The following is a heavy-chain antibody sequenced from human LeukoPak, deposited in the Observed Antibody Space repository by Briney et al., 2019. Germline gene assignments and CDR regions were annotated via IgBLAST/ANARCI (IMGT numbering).Heavy chain of an antibody. V-gene: IGHV3-21*01. J-gene: IGHJ4*02. CDR2: IGSGSSNI. CDR1: ESIFSRHT. D-gene: IGHD6-6*01. Sequence: GGSLTLSCAAPESIFSRHTMNWVRQAPGKGLEWVSSIGSGSSNIKYADSAKGRFSISRDNAKSSLYLHINSLRDEDMGVYYCAREFGSIGRFDWWGQGTLVTVSA. CDR3: AREFGSIGRFDW.